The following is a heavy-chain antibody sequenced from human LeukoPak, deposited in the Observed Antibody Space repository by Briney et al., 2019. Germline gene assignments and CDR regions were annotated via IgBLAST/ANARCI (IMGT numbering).Heavy chain of an antibody. J-gene: IGHJ4*02. CDR1: GFTFSSYS. CDR2: ISSSSSYI. Sequence: GGSLRLSCAASGFTFSSYSMNWVRQAPGKGLEWVSSISSSSSYIYYADSVKGRFTISRGNAKNSLYLQMNSLRAEDTAVYYCARGLAVAEFDYWGQGTLVTVSS. D-gene: IGHD6-19*01. V-gene: IGHV3-21*01. CDR3: ARGLAVAEFDY.